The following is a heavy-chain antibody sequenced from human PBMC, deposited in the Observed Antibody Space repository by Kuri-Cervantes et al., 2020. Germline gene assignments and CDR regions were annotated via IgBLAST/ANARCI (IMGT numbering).Heavy chain of an antibody. CDR2: IYYGGGT. V-gene: IGHV4-39*01. CDR3: ARAPGYVWGRPNDHYYYYGMDV. CDR1: GCSFSSSSYY. Sequence: SETLSLTCTVSGCSFSSSSYYWGWIHQPPGKGLEWIGSIYYGGGTYYNPSIKSRVTISVDTSKNQFSLKLSSVTAADTAVYYCARAPGYVWGRPNDHYYYYGMDVWGQGTTVTVSS. D-gene: IGHD3-16*01. J-gene: IGHJ6*02.